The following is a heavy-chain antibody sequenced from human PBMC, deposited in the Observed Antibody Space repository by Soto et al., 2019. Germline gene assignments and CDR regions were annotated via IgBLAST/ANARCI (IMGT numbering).Heavy chain of an antibody. J-gene: IGHJ4*02. CDR3: AKDFGAGSDS. CDR1: GFAFSTYG. D-gene: IGHD3-10*01. CDR2: ISYDGGDF. V-gene: IGHV3-30*18. Sequence: PGGSLRLSCAASGFAFSTYGMHWVRQAPGKGLEWVALISYDGGDFYYADSVKGRFTISRDNSKHTLSLQMDSLRVEDTAVYYCAKDFGAGSDSWGQGTLVTVSS.